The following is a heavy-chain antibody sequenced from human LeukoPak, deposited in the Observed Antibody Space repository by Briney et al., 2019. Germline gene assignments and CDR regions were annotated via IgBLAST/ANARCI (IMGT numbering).Heavy chain of an antibody. V-gene: IGHV5-51*01. CDR2: IYPGDSDT. CDR3: ARANIAAAAYYFDY. Sequence: GESLKISCKGSGYSFTSYWIGWVRQMPGKCLEWMGIIYPGDSDTRYSPSFQGQVTISADKSIGTAYLQWSSLKASDTAMYYCARANIAAAAYYFDYWGQGTLVTVSS. CDR1: GYSFTSYW. D-gene: IGHD6-13*01. J-gene: IGHJ4*02.